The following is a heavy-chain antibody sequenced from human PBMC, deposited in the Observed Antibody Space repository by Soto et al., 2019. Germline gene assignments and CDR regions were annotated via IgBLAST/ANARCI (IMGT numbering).Heavy chain of an antibody. D-gene: IGHD3-22*01. CDR3: ASVYYYDSSGYPSFDP. CDR1: GGSISSYY. Sequence: SETLSLTCTVSGGSISSYYWSWIRQPPGKGLEWIGYIYYSGSTNYNPSLKSRVTISVDTSKNQFSLKLSSVTAADTAVYYCASVYYYDSSGYPSFDPWGQGTLVTVSS. CDR2: IYYSGST. V-gene: IGHV4-59*01. J-gene: IGHJ5*02.